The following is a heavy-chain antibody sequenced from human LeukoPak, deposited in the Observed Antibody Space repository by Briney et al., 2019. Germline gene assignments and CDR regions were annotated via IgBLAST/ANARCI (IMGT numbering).Heavy chain of an antibody. J-gene: IGHJ5*02. CDR3: ARGCGGDFWSGYVRSGEYNWFDP. CDR2: INPNSGGT. Sequence: GASVKVSCKASGYTFANYGISWVRQAPGQGLEWMGWINPNSGGTNYAQKFQGRVTMTRDTSISTAYMELSRLRSDDTAVYYCARGCGGDFWSGYVRSGEYNWFDPWGQGTLVTVSS. V-gene: IGHV1-2*02. CDR1: GYTFANYG. D-gene: IGHD3-3*01.